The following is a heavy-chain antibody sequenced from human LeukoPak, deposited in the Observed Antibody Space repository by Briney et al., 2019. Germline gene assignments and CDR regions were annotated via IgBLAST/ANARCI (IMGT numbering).Heavy chain of an antibody. CDR3: ARGNDFWSGTHDY. CDR1: GYSISSGYY. CDR2: IYYSGST. J-gene: IGHJ4*02. V-gene: IGHV4-59*01. Sequence: SETLSLTCTVSGYSISSGYYWGFIRQPPGKGLEWIGYIYYSGSTNYNPSLKSRVTISVDTSKNQFSLKLSSVTAADTAVYYCARGNDFWSGTHDYWGQGTLVTVSS. D-gene: IGHD3-3*01.